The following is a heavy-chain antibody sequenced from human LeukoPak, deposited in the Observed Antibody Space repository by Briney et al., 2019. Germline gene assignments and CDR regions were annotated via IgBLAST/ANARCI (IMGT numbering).Heavy chain of an antibody. V-gene: IGHV3-48*02. CDR2: ISSSSSTI. CDR3: ARDTSIFGVVIIFDY. J-gene: IGHJ4*02. Sequence: GGSLRLSCAASRFTFSSYSMNWVRQAPGKGLEWVSNISSSSSTIYYADSVKGRFTISRDNAKNSLYLQMNSLRDDDTAVYYCARDTSIFGVVIIFDYWGQGTLVTVSS. CDR1: RFTFSSYS. D-gene: IGHD3-3*01.